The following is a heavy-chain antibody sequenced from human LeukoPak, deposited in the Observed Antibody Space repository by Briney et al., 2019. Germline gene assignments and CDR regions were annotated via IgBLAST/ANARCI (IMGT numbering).Heavy chain of an antibody. CDR1: GFTFSDYY. J-gene: IGHJ4*02. V-gene: IGHV3-11*01. Sequence: NSGGSLRLSCAASGFTFSDYYMSWIRQAPGKGLEWLSYISTSGSNIYYAVSVKDRFSISRDNAKNSLYLQMNSLRAEDTAVYYCVRDRVLHYGSGWYGFGPFDYWGQGTLVTVSS. CDR3: VRDRVLHYGSGWYGFGPFDY. D-gene: IGHD6-19*01. CDR2: ISTSGSNI.